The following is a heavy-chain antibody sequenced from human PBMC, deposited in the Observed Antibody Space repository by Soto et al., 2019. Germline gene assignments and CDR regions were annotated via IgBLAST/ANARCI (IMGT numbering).Heavy chain of an antibody. J-gene: IGHJ6*02. D-gene: IGHD5-18*01. Sequence: TSETLSLTCTVSGGSISSYYWIWIRQPAGKGLEWIGRIYTSGSTNYNPSLKSRVTMSVDTSKNQFSLKLSSVTAADTAVYYCARVGYSYGYRDYYYYGMDVWGQGTTVTVSS. CDR1: GGSISSYY. CDR3: ARVGYSYGYRDYYYYGMDV. CDR2: IYTSGST. V-gene: IGHV4-4*07.